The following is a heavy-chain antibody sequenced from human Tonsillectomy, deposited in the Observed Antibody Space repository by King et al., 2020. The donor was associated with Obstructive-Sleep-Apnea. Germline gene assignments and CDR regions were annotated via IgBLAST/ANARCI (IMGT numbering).Heavy chain of an antibody. Sequence: VQLVESGGGLVQPGGSQRLSCAASGFTFSSYTMNWVRQAPGKGLEWISYIISSFTIYCADSVKGGLTISRDNAKNSLYLQMNSLRAEDTAVYYCAREHSGYGLYYGMDVWGQGTTVTVSS. D-gene: IGHD5-12*01. CDR3: AREHSGYGLYYGMDV. CDR1: GFTFSSYT. CDR2: IISSFTI. J-gene: IGHJ6*02. V-gene: IGHV3-48*04.